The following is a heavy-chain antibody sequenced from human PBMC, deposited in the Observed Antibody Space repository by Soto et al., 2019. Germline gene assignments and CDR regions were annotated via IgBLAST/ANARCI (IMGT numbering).Heavy chain of an antibody. D-gene: IGHD5-18*01. CDR2: IIPILGIA. Sequence: ASVKVSCKASGYTFTSYGISWVRQAPGQGLEWMGRIIPILGIANYAQKFQGRVTITADKSTSTAYMELSSLRSEDTAVYYCAPHTLDTGMPSGYWGQRTLVTVSS. V-gene: IGHV1-69*04. J-gene: IGHJ4*02. CDR1: GYTFTSYG. CDR3: APHTLDTGMPSGY.